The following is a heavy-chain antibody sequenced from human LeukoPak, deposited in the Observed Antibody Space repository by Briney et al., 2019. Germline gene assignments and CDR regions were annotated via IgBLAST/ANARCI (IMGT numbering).Heavy chain of an antibody. CDR3: ARRVWFGESMDAFDI. Sequence: PSETLSLTCTVSGGSISSSSYYWGWIRQPPGKGLEWIGSIYYSGSTYYNPSLKSRVTISVDTSKNQFSLKLSSVTAADTAVYYCARRVWFGESMDAFDIWGQGTMVTVSS. D-gene: IGHD3-10*01. CDR2: IYYSGST. V-gene: IGHV4-39*01. CDR1: GGSISSSSYY. J-gene: IGHJ3*02.